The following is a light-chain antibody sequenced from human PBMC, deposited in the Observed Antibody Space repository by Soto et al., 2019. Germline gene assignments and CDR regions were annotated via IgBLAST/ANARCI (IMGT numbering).Light chain of an antibody. CDR1: QIISSY. Sequence: DIQITHCTSSLSASLGYIFTISFRAIQIISSYLNWYQQKPGKAPKLLIYAASSLQSGVPSRFSGSGSGTDFTLTSSRLQPDDCGTYYWQQSDRIETFGPGTKVDIK. J-gene: IGKJ3*01. V-gene: IGKV1-39*01. CDR3: QQSDRIET. CDR2: AAS.